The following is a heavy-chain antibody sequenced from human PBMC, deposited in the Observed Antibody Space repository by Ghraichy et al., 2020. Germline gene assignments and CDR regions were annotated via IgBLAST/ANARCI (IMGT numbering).Heavy chain of an antibody. Sequence: GESLNISCAASGFTFSSYAMSWVRQAPGKGLEWVSAISGSGGSTYYADSVKGRFTISRDNSKNTLYLQMNSLRAEDTAVYYCAKPHVDTAMVLYYFAYSGPGTLVAVSS. CDR1: GFTFSSYA. D-gene: IGHD5-18*01. CDR3: AKPHVDTAMVLYYFAY. CDR2: ISGSGGST. V-gene: IGHV3-23*01. J-gene: IGHJ4*02.